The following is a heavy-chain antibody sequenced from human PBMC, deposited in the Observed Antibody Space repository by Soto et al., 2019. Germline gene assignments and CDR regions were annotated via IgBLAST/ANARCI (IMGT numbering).Heavy chain of an antibody. CDR2: IYYSGST. Sequence: PSETLSLTCTVSGGSISGSSYYWGWIRQPPGKGLEWIGSIYYSGSTYYNPSLKSRVTISVDTSKNQFSLKLSSVTAADTAVYYCARGLMKYQLLWQDYYYYGMDVWGQGTTVTVSS. J-gene: IGHJ6*02. V-gene: IGHV4-39*07. D-gene: IGHD2-2*01. CDR1: GGSISGSSYY. CDR3: ARGLMKYQLLWQDYYYYGMDV.